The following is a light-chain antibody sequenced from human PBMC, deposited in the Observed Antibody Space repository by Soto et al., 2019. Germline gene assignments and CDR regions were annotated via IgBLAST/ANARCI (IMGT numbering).Light chain of an antibody. J-gene: IGLJ2*01. Sequence: QSALTQPASVSGSPGQSITISCTGTTTDVGAYNYVSWYQQHPGKAPKLIIYDVATRPSGVSNRFSGSKSGNTASLTISGLQTEDEADYYCCSYAGTYIPLFGGGTKLTVL. CDR2: DVA. CDR1: TTDVGAYNY. CDR3: CSYAGTYIPL. V-gene: IGLV2-14*03.